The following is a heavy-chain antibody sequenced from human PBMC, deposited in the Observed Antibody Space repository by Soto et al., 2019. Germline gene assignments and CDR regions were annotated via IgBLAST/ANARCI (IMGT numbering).Heavy chain of an antibody. Sequence: QVQLQESGPGLVKPSETLSLTCTVSGGSISSYYWSWIRQPPGKGLEWIGYIYYSGSTNYNPSLKSRVTISVDXXKXQXXLKLSSVTAADTAVYYCARHAPRDSSSWYVGDFDYWGQGTLVTVSS. J-gene: IGHJ4*02. V-gene: IGHV4-59*08. CDR2: IYYSGST. CDR1: GGSISSYY. CDR3: ARHAPRDSSSWYVGDFDY. D-gene: IGHD6-13*01.